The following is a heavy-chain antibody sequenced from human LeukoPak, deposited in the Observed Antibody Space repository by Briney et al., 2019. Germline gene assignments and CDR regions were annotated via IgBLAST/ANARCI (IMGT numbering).Heavy chain of an antibody. J-gene: IGHJ2*01. D-gene: IGHD2-15*01. V-gene: IGHV4-30-2*01. CDR2: VYQSGST. CDR3: ARRAVYCSGGSCYSAWYFDL. CDR1: GGYISSGGYS. Sequence: SETLSLTCAVSGGYISSGGYSWSWIRQPPGKGLEWNGYVYQSGSTCYNPSLKSRVTISVDRSKNQFSLKLSSVTGADTAVYYCARRAVYCSGGSCYSAWYFDLWGRGTLVTVSS.